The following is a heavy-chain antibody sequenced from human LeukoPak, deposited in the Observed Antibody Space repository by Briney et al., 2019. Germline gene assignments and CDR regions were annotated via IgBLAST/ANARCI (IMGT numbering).Heavy chain of an antibody. Sequence: SETLSLTCTVSGGSISSYYWSWIRQPPGKGLEWIGYIYYSGSTNYNPSLKSRVTISVDTSKNQFSLKLSSVTAADTAVYYCARNHRTFGELGVDYWGQGTLVTVSS. CDR3: ARNHRTFGELGVDY. V-gene: IGHV4-59*01. CDR1: GGSISSYY. CDR2: IYYSGST. D-gene: IGHD3-10*01. J-gene: IGHJ4*02.